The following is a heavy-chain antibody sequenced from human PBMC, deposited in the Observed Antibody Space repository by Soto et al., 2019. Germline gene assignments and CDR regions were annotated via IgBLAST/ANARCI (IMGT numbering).Heavy chain of an antibody. D-gene: IGHD3-22*01. CDR2: VSNDGIRK. Sequence: QVKLVESGGGVVQPGRSLRLTCAASGFIFSGSGMHWVRQAPGKGLEWVALVSNDGIRKYYGDSVKGRFTISRDNGENTLYLQMNSLRAEDTAVYYCARWVGGSMYDNSGKYDSWGQGTLVTVSS. CDR1: GFIFSGSG. J-gene: IGHJ5*01. CDR3: ARWVGGSMYDNSGKYDS. V-gene: IGHV3-30*03.